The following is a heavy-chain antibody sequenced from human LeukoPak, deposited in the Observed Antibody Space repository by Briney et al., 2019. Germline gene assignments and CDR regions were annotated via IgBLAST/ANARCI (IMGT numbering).Heavy chain of an antibody. CDR2: IYYTGST. J-gene: IGHJ4*02. Sequence: PSETLSLTCTVSGGSISSYYWSWARQPPGKGLEGSGYIYYTGSTNYNPSLKSRVTISGDTSKNQSSLKLSYVTAADTAVYYCAKSSGYYYPIDYWGQGTLVTVSS. CDR1: GGSISSYY. D-gene: IGHD3-22*01. V-gene: IGHV4-59*01. CDR3: AKSSGYYYPIDY.